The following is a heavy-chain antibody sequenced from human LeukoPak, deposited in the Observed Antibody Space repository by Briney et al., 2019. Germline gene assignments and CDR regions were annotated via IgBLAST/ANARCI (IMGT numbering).Heavy chain of an antibody. V-gene: IGHV1-2*02. D-gene: IGHD3-9*01. CDR1: GYTFTGYY. CDR2: IDPNSGGS. Sequence: ASVKVSCKTSGYTFTGYYIHWVRQAPGQGLEWMGWIDPNSGGSNSAQKFQGRVTMTRDTSISTAYMELSRLRSDDTAVYYCARELGYFDWSTRREAPSWFDPWGQGTLVTVSS. J-gene: IGHJ5*02. CDR3: ARELGYFDWSTRREAPSWFDP.